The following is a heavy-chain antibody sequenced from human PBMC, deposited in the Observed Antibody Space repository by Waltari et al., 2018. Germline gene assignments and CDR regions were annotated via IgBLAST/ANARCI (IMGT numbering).Heavy chain of an antibody. D-gene: IGHD3-3*01. CDR3: ARGPTVTIFGVSSGYNWFVP. CDR2: IIPIFGTA. J-gene: IGHJ5*02. V-gene: IGHV1-69*08. CDR1: GGTFSSYA. Sequence: QVQLVQSGAEVKKPGSSVKVSCKASGGTFSSYAISWVRQAPGQGLEWMGRIIPIFGTANYAQKFQGRVTITADKSTSTAYMELSSLRSEDTTVYYCARGPTVTIFGVSSGYNWFVPWGQGTLVTVSS.